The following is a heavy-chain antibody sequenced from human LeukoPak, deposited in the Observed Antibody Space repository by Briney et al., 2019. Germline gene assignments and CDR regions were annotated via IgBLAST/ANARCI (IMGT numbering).Heavy chain of an antibody. V-gene: IGHV1-58*01. CDR3: AADIQHVAS. J-gene: IGHJ1*01. CDR2: IVVGSGNT. Sequence: GVGPAREKHLEWIGLIVVGSGNTNYVRKFQDRVAITRDMSSHKVCMELSRLRTDHTVVYYCAADIQHVASWGQGTPVTVSS. D-gene: IGHD3-10*02.